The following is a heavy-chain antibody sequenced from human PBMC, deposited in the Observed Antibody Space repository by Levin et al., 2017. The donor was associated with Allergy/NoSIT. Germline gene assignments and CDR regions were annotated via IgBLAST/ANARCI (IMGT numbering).Heavy chain of an antibody. Sequence: WASVKVSCKASGYTFRVYGIIWVRQAPGEGLEWLGWISPNNGHTKVSHKVQGRVTMTTDASTTTAYLDIRSLTSDDTAVYYCAGDLGTGWYDNAFEIWGQGTLVSVSS. CDR1: GYTFRVYG. J-gene: IGHJ3*02. V-gene: IGHV1-18*01. D-gene: IGHD6-19*01. CDR2: ISPNNGHT. CDR3: AGDLGTGWYDNAFEI.